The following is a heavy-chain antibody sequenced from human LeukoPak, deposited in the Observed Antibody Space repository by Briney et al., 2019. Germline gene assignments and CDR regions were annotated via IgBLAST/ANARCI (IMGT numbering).Heavy chain of an antibody. D-gene: IGHD3-10*01. CDR3: ARGRSSGSVDY. CDR1: GFTFSNYW. J-gene: IGHJ4*02. CDR2: INSDGRST. Sequence: GGSLRLSCAASGFTFSNYWMIWVRQAPGKGLVWVSRINSDGRSTTYADSVKGRFTISRDNAKNTLYLQMNSLRAEGTAVYYCARGRSSGSVDYWGQGTLVTVSS. V-gene: IGHV3-74*01.